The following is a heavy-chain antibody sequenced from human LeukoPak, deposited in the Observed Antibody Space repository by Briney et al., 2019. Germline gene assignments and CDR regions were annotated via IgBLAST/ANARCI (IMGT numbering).Heavy chain of an antibody. V-gene: IGHV3-21*04. CDR1: GFTFSSYS. CDR2: ISSSSSYI. CDR3: ARVGYQLPGEHWFDP. Sequence: GGSLRLSCAASGFTFSSYSMNWVRQAPGKGLEWVSSISSSSSYIYYADSVKGGFTISRDNAKNSLYLQMNSLRAEDTAVYYCARVGYQLPGEHWFDPWGQGTLVTVSS. D-gene: IGHD2-2*01. J-gene: IGHJ5*02.